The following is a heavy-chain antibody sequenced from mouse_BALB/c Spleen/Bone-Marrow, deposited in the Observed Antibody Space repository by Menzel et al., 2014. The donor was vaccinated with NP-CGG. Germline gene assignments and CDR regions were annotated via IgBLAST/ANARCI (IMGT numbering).Heavy chain of an antibody. Sequence: EVQLKQSGPELVKPGASVKISCKASGYSFTGYFMNWVMQSHGESLEWIGRINPYNGDTFYNQKFKGKATLTVDKSSSTAHMELRSLASEDSAVYYCASSFITTAYYFDYWGQGTTLTVSS. D-gene: IGHD1-2*01. V-gene: IGHV1-20*02. CDR3: ASSFITTAYYFDY. CDR1: GYSFTGYF. J-gene: IGHJ2*01. CDR2: INPYNGDT.